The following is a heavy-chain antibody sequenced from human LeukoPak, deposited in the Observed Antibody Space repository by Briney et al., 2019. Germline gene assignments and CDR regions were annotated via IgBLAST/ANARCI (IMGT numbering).Heavy chain of an antibody. CDR2: IIPILGIA. CDR1: GGTFSSYT. Sequence: SVKVSCKASGGTFSSYTISWVRQAPGQGLEWMGRIIPILGIANYAQKFQGRVTITADKSTSTAYMELSSLRSEDTAVYYCARDRGPNCGGDCYDAFDIWGQGTMVTVSS. J-gene: IGHJ3*02. V-gene: IGHV1-69*04. D-gene: IGHD2-21*01. CDR3: ARDRGPNCGGDCYDAFDI.